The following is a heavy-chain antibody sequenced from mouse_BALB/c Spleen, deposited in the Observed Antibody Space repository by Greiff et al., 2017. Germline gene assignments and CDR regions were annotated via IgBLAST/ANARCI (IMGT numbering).Heavy chain of an antibody. V-gene: IGHV1-19*01. D-gene: IGHD4-1*01. J-gene: IGHJ4*01. CDR3: ARWELTGTSYYYAMDY. CDR1: GYTFTDYY. Sequence: EVQLQQSGPELVKPGASVKMSCKASGYTFTDYYMDWVKQSHGESFEWIGRVNPYNGGTSYNQKFKGKATLTVDKSSSTAYMELNSLTSEDSAVYYCARWELTGTSYYYAMDYWGQGTSVTVSS. CDR2: VNPYNGGT.